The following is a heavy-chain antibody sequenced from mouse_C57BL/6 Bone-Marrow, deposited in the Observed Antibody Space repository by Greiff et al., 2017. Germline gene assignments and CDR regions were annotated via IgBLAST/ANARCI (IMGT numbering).Heavy chain of an antibody. CDR3: ARGSDNYGFAY. J-gene: IGHJ3*01. V-gene: IGHV1-18*01. D-gene: IGHD1-3*01. CDR1: GYTFTDYN. Sequence: VVKPGASVKIPCKASGYTFTDYNMDWVKQSHGKSLEWIGDINPNNGGTIYNQKFKGKATLTVDKSSSTAYMELRSLTSEDTAVYYCARGSDNYGFAYWGQGTLVTVSA. CDR2: INPNNGGT.